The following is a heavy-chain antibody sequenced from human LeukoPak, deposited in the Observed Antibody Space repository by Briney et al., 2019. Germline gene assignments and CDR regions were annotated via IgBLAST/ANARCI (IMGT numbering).Heavy chain of an antibody. CDR3: ARDRYSGSRTTFYYFDY. CDR1: GGSISSGDYY. CDR2: IYYSGST. Sequence: SQTLSLTCTVSGGSISSGDYYWSWIRQPPGKGLEWIGYIYYSGSTYYNPSLKSRVTMSVDTSKNQFSLKLSSVTAADTAVYYCARDRYSGSRTTFYYFDYWGQGTLVTVSS. D-gene: IGHD1-26*01. V-gene: IGHV4-30-4*08. J-gene: IGHJ4*02.